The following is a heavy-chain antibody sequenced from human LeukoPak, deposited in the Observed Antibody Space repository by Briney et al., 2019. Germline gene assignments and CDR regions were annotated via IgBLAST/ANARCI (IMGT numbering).Heavy chain of an antibody. D-gene: IGHD1-1*01. CDR3: ARAFYGTGTVDY. J-gene: IGHJ4*02. CDR2: IYPGDSDT. V-gene: IGHV5-51*01. CDR1: GYRFTNYW. Sequence: PGESLKISCKGSGYRFTNYWIGWVRQMPGKGLEWMGIIYPGDSDTRYSPSFQGQVTISGDKSINTVFLQWSGLQASDTAMYYCARAFYGTGTVDYWGQGTLVTVSS.